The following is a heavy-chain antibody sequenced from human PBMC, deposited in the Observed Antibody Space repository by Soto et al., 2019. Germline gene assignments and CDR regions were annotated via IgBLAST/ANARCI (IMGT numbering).Heavy chain of an antibody. V-gene: IGHV3-33*01. CDR1: GFTFSSCG. CDR3: ARERSSGWYYNTYYYYGMDV. CDR2: IWYDGSNK. J-gene: IGHJ6*02. Sequence: PGGSLRLSCAASGFTFSSCGMHWVRQAPGKGLEWVAVIWYDGSNKYYADSVKGRFTISRDNSKNTLYLQMNSLRAEDTAVYYCARERSSGWYYNTYYYYGMDVWGQGTTVTDSS. D-gene: IGHD6-19*01.